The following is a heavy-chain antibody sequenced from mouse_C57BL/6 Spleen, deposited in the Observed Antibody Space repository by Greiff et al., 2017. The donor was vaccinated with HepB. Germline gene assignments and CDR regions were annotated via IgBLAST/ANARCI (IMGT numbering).Heavy chain of an antibody. CDR1: GYTFTSYW. V-gene: IGHV1-69*01. CDR3: ATTYYSNYEWFAY. Sequence: QVQLQQPGAELVMPGASVKLSCKASGYTFTSYWMHWVKQRPGQGLEWIGEIDPSDSYTNYNQKFKGKSTLTVDKSSSTAYMQLSSLTSEDSAVYYCATTYYSNYEWFAYWGQGTLVTVSA. D-gene: IGHD2-5*01. J-gene: IGHJ3*01. CDR2: IDPSDSYT.